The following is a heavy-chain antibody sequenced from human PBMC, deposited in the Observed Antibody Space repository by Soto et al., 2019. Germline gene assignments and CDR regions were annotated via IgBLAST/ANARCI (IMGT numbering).Heavy chain of an antibody. CDR2: IYTSGST. V-gene: IGHV4-4*07. CDR1: GGSISSYY. D-gene: IGHD3-3*01. Sequence: QGQLQESGPGLVKPSETLSLTCTVSGGSISSYYWSWIRQPAGKGLEWIGRIYTSGSTNYNPTLTSRVTMSVDTSKNQFSLKLSSVTAADTAVYYCAVAIFGRTNGLFDFWGQGTLVTVSS. J-gene: IGHJ4*02. CDR3: AVAIFGRTNGLFDF.